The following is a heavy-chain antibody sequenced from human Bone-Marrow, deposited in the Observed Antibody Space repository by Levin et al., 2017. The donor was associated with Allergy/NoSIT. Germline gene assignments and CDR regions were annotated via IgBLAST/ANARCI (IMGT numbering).Heavy chain of an antibody. CDR1: GYTFTSYY. CDR2: INPSGGST. CDR3: ARAYYYGSGSYRRGSGYYYYDYGMDG. Sequence: ASVKVSCKASGYTFTSYYMHWVRQAPGQGLEWMGIINPSGGSTSYAQKFQGRVTMTRDTSTSTVYMELSSLRSEDTAVYYCARAYYYGSGSYRRGSGYYYYDYGMDGWGQGTTVTVSS. J-gene: IGHJ6*02. D-gene: IGHD3-10*01. V-gene: IGHV1-46*01.